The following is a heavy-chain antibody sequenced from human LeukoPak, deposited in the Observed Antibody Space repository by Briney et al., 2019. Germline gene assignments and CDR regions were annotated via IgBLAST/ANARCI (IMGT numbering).Heavy chain of an antibody. CDR2: IKSKTDGGTT. D-gene: IGHD3-22*01. CDR3: TTDLDSSGYYYYYGMDV. J-gene: IGHJ6*02. CDR1: GFSFSNAW. V-gene: IGHV3-15*01. Sequence: GGSLRLSCAASGFSFSNAWMNWVRQAPGKGLEWVGRIKSKTDGGTTDYAAPVKGRFTISRDDSRNTLHLQMNSLKTEDTAVYYCTTDLDSSGYYYYYGMDVWGQGTTVTVSS.